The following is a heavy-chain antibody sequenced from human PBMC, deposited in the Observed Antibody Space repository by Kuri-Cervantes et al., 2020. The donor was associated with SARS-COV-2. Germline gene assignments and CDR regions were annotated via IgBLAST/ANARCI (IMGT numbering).Heavy chain of an antibody. CDR3: AKETGTTGVSGFDY. D-gene: IGHD1-7*01. Sequence: GGSLRLSCAASGFTFSSYWMSWVRQAPGKGLEWVANIKQDGSEKYYVDSVKGRFTITRDNAKNSLYLQMNSLRAEDTAVYYCAKETGTTGVSGFDYWGQGTLVTVSS. V-gene: IGHV3-7*01. J-gene: IGHJ4*02. CDR2: IKQDGSEK. CDR1: GFTFSSYW.